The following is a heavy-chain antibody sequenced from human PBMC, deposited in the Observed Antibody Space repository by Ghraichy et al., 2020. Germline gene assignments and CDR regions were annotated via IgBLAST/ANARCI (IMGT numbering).Heavy chain of an antibody. CDR3: ARVWATHYYGMDV. V-gene: IGHV4-59*01. J-gene: IGHJ6*02. CDR1: GGSISSYY. CDR2: IYYSGST. Sequence: ESLNISCTVSGGSISSYYWSWIRQPPGKGLEWIGYIYYSGSTNYNPSLKSRVTISVDTSKNQFSLKLSSVTAADTAVYYCARVWATHYYGMDVWGQGTTVTVSS. D-gene: IGHD2-15*01.